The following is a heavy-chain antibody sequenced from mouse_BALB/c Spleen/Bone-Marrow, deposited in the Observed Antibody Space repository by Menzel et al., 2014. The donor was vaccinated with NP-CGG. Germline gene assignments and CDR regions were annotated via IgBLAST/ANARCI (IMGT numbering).Heavy chain of an antibody. Sequence: VQLKESGGGLVQPGGSRKLSCAASGFTFSDYGMAWVRQAPGKEPEWVAFISNLAYSIYYADTVTGRFTISRENAKNTLYLEISSLRSEDSAMYYCARAGYDGYPWYFDVWGAGTTVTVSS. J-gene: IGHJ1*01. V-gene: IGHV5-15*02. D-gene: IGHD2-3*01. CDR2: ISNLAYSI. CDR3: ARAGYDGYPWYFDV. CDR1: GFTFSDYG.